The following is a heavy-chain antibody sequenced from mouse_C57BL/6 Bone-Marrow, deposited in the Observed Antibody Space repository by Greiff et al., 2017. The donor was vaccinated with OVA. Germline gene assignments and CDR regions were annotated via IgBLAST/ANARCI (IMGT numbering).Heavy chain of an antibody. CDR2: IYPRSGNT. Sequence: VQLQQSGAELARPGASVKLSCKASGYTFTSYGISWVKQRTGQGLEWIGEIYPRSGNTYYNEKFKGKATLTADKSSSTAYMELRSLTSEDSAVYVCAREMEFPDYFDYWGQGTTLTVSS. CDR1: GYTFTSYG. CDR3: AREMEFPDYFDY. V-gene: IGHV1-81*01. J-gene: IGHJ2*01.